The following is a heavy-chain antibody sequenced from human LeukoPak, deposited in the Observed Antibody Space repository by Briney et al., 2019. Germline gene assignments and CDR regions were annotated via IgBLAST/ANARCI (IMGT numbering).Heavy chain of an antibody. CDR2: IYHSGST. CDR1: GYSISSGYY. CDR3: ATTPREYSSTWYYFDY. D-gene: IGHD6-13*01. Sequence: PSETLSLTCNVSGYSISSGYYWAWIRQSPGKGLEWIGSIYHSGSTYYNPSLKSRGTMSVDTSKKQFSLNLSSVTAADTAVYYCATTPREYSSTWYYFDYWGQGILVTVSS. V-gene: IGHV4-38-2*02. J-gene: IGHJ4*02.